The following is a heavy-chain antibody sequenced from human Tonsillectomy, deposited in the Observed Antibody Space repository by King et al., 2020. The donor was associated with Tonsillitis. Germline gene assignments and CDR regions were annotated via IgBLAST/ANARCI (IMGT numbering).Heavy chain of an antibody. CDR1: GFNFISYY. Sequence: VQLVESGAEVKRPGASVKVSCKASGFNFISYYMHWVRQAPGQGLEWMGIISPSGDTTSYAQKFQGRVTMTRDTSTSTDHMELSSLTSEDTAVYYCAREVRVGVGAADNWGQGTLVTVSS. J-gene: IGHJ4*02. CDR2: ISPSGDTT. CDR3: AREVRVGVGAADN. D-gene: IGHD3-3*01. V-gene: IGHV1-46*01.